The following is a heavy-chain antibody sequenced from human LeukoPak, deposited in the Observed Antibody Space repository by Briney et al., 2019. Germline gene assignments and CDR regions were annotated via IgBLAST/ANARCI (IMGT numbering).Heavy chain of an antibody. V-gene: IGHV3-30*04. CDR1: GFNFSGYA. Sequence: PGGSLRLSCAASGFNFSGYAMHWVRQAPGKGLEWVAVISYDGSNKYYADSVKGRFTISRDNAKNTLYLQMNSLRAEDTAVYYCAKESSGGAFDYWGQGTLDTVSS. J-gene: IGHJ4*02. CDR2: ISYDGSNK. CDR3: AKESSGGAFDY. D-gene: IGHD6-25*01.